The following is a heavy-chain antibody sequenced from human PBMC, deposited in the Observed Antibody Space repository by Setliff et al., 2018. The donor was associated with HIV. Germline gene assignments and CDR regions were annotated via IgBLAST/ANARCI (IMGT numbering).Heavy chain of an antibody. D-gene: IGHD2-15*01. CDR2: TTNKADSYNT. CDR3: VRGLGSEFDY. Sequence: GGSLRLSCAASGFTFSDHYMDWVRQAPGRGLEWVGRTTNKADSYNTNYAASVKGRFTIARDDSKKSLYLQMNSLKIEDTAVYYCVRGLGSEFDYWGQGTLVTVSS. J-gene: IGHJ4*02. V-gene: IGHV3-72*01. CDR1: GFTFSDHY.